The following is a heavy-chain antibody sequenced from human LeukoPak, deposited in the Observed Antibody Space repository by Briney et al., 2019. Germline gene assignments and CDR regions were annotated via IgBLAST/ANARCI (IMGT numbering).Heavy chain of an antibody. CDR3: ARHRQRGFDY. Sequence: SETLSLTCTVSGVSISSNYWSWIRQAAGKGLKWIGYISNTGSTSYNAPLKSRITISVNTSKSQLTLMRSSVTAADTAVYYSARHRQRGFDYWGHGTLVTVSS. CDR2: ISNTGST. CDR1: GVSISSNY. J-gene: IGHJ4*01. V-gene: IGHV4-59*08.